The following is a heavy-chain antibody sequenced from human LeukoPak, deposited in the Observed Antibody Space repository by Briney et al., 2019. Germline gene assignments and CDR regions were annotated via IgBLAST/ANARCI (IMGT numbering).Heavy chain of an antibody. Sequence: GGSLRLSCAASGFTFSSYWMHWVRQAPGKGLVWVSRINSDGSSTSYADSVKGRFTISRDNAKNTLYLQMNSLRAEDTAVYYCARVQEWELLPSNYWGQGTLVTVSS. D-gene: IGHD1-26*01. CDR1: GFTFSSYW. CDR2: INSDGSST. CDR3: ARVQEWELLPSNY. J-gene: IGHJ4*02. V-gene: IGHV3-74*01.